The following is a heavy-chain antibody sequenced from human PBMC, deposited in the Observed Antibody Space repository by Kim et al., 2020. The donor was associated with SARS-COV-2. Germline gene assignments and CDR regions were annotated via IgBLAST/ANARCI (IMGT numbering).Heavy chain of an antibody. Sequence: GGSLRLSCAASGFTVSSNYMSWVRQAPGKGLEWVSVIYSGGSTYYADSVTGRFTISRHNSKNTLYLQMNSLRTEDTAVYYCARDEPNYDFWSGYYSLGGMDVWGQGTTVTVSS. CDR3: ARDEPNYDFWSGYYSLGGMDV. CDR1: GFTVSSNY. CDR2: IYSGGST. D-gene: IGHD3-3*01. J-gene: IGHJ6*02. V-gene: IGHV3-53*04.